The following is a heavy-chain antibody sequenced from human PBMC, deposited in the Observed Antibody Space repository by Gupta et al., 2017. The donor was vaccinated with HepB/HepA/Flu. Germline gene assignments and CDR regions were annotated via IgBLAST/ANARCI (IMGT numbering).Heavy chain of an antibody. J-gene: IGHJ5*02. CDR2: ISGSGGST. Sequence: EVQLLDSGGGLVQPVGSLRLSCAASGFTFSTYGMSWVRQAPGKGLEWVSTISGSGGSTYYADSVKGRFTISRDNSKNTLFLQMNSLRAEDTAIYYCARNTAPWGQGTLVTVSS. CDR1: GFTFSTYG. CDR3: ARNTAP. D-gene: IGHD5-18*01. V-gene: IGHV3-23*01.